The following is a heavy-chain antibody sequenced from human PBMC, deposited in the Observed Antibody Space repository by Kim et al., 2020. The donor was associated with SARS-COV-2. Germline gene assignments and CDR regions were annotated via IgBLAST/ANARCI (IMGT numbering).Heavy chain of an antibody. CDR2: VYSSGST. J-gene: IGHJ5*02. D-gene: IGHD3-10*01. CDR3: ARHVTGQVGNWFDP. CDR1: GVSIHSHY. Sequence: SETLSLTCSVSGVSIHSHYWSWIRQPPGKGLEWIGYVYSSGSTNYNPSLKVRVTMSADSAKNQFSMKLSSVTATDTAVYYCARHVTGQVGNWFDPWGQGT. V-gene: IGHV4-59*08.